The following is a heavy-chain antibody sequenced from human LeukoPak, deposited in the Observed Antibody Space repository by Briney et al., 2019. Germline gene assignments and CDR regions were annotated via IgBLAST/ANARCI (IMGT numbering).Heavy chain of an antibody. V-gene: IGHV1-46*02. CDR3: AKAFNSIQPLDY. D-gene: IGHD4-11*01. J-gene: IGHJ4*02. Sequence: ASVKVSCKASGYNFNDYYIYWVRQAPGHGLESMGYIHPDGGSTNYAQKFQGRVTMTSDMSTNTVYMELRSLRSEDTAMYYCAKAFNSIQPLDYWGQGTLVTVSS. CDR2: IHPDGGST. CDR1: GYNFNDYY.